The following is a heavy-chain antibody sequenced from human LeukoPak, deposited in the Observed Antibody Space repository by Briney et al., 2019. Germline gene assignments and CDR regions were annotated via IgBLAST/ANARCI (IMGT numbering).Heavy chain of an antibody. CDR1: GYTLTELS. CDR2: FDPEDDET. Sequence: ASVKVSCKVSGYTLTELSMHWVRQAPGKGLEWMGGFDPEDDETIYAQKFQGRVTMTEDTSTDTAYMELSSLRSEDTAVYYCATVRPPYYGGNSDWFDPWGQGTLVTVSS. J-gene: IGHJ5*02. D-gene: IGHD4-23*01. V-gene: IGHV1-24*01. CDR3: ATVRPPYYGGNSDWFDP.